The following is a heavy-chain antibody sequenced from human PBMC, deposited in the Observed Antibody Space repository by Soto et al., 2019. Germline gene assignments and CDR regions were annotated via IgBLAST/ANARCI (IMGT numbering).Heavy chain of an antibody. CDR2: IYYSGST. D-gene: IGHD1-26*01. J-gene: IGHJ4*02. CDR3: ARGGGSPDY. V-gene: IGHV4-59*08. Sequence: QVQLQESGPGLVKPSETLSLTCTVSGGSISSYYWSWIRQPPGKGLEWIGYIYYSGSTNYNPSLKSRVRISVDTAKNQVSLKLSSVTAAETAVYYWARGGGSPDYWGQGTLVTVSS. CDR1: GGSISSYY.